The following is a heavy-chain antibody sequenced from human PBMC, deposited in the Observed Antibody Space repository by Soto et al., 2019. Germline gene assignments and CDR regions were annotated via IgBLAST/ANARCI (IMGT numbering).Heavy chain of an antibody. Sequence: QLQLQESGPGLVKPSETLSLTCTASGGSISSSSYYWGWIRQPPGKGLEWIGSIYYSGSTYYNPSLKSRVTISVDTSKNQFSLKLSSVTAADTAVYYCARLQDIVVVPAARHDAFDIWGQGTMVTVSS. CDR3: ARLQDIVVVPAARHDAFDI. CDR1: GGSISSSSYY. J-gene: IGHJ3*02. V-gene: IGHV4-39*01. D-gene: IGHD2-2*01. CDR2: IYYSGST.